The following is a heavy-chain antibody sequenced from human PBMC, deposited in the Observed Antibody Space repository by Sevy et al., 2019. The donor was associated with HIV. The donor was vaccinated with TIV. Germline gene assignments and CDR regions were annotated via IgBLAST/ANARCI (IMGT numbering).Heavy chain of an antibody. CDR2: ISAYNGNT. V-gene: IGHV1-18*01. CDR1: GYTFTSYG. Sequence: ASVKVSCKASGYTFTSYGISWVRQAPGQGLEWMGWISAYNGNTNYAQKLQGRVTMTTDTSTRTAYMELRSLRSDDTAVYYCAGENVPKYYDFWSGYYYFDYWGQGTLVTVSS. CDR3: AGENVPKYYDFWSGYYYFDY. J-gene: IGHJ4*02. D-gene: IGHD3-3*01.